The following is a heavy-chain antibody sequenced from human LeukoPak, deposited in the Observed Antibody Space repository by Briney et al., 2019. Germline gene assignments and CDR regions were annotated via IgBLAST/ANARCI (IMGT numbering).Heavy chain of an antibody. D-gene: IGHD6-19*01. J-gene: IGHJ4*02. CDR1: GGSFSGYY. CDR3: ARGQVAAPPY. V-gene: IGHV4-34*01. CDR2: INHSGST. Sequence: NPSETLSLTCAVYGGSFSGYYWSWIRQPPGKGLEWIGEINHSGSTNYNPSLKSRVTISVDTSKNQFSLKLSSVTAADTAVYYCARGQVAAPPYWGQGTLVTVSS.